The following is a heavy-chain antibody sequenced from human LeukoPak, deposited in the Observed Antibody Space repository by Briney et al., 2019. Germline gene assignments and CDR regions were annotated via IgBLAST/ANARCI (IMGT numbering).Heavy chain of an antibody. Sequence: GASVKVSCKASGGTFSSYAISWVRQAPGQGLEWMGGIIPIFGTAHYAQKFQGRVTITADESTSTAYMELSSLRSEDTAVYYCARDTSGYGGYFDYWGQGTLVTVSS. CDR3: ARDTSGYGGYFDY. D-gene: IGHD5-12*01. CDR2: IIPIFGTA. J-gene: IGHJ4*02. CDR1: GGTFSSYA. V-gene: IGHV1-69*13.